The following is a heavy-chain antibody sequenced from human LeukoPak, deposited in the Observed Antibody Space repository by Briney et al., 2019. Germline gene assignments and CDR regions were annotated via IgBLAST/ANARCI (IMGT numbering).Heavy chain of an antibody. CDR3: ARGDTMRAFDI. CDR1: GGSISSYY. D-gene: IGHD5-18*01. Sequence: PSETLSLTCTVSGGSISSYYWSWIRQPPGKGLEWIGYIYYSGSTNYNPSLKSRVTISVDTSKNQFSLKLSSVTAADTAVYYCARGDTMRAFDIWGQGTVVTVSS. J-gene: IGHJ3*02. CDR2: IYYSGST. V-gene: IGHV4-59*01.